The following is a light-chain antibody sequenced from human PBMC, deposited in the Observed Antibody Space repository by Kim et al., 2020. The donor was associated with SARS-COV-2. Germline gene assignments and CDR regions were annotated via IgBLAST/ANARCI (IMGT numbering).Light chain of an antibody. CDR3: QHLNSYPFT. J-gene: IGKJ4*01. V-gene: IGKV1-9*01. CDR2: AAS. Sequence: DIQLTQSPSFLSASVGDRVTITCRASQGISSYLAWYQQKPGKAPKLLIYAASTLQSGVPSRFSGSGSGTEFTLTISSLQPEDFATYYCQHLNSYPFTFGGGTKVDIK. CDR1: QGISSY.